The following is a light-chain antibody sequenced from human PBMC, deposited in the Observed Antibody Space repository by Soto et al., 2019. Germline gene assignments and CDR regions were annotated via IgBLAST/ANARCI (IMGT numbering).Light chain of an antibody. Sequence: EIVLTQSTGTLSLSPGEKGSLSCRASQSVSSSYLAWYQQKPGQAPRLVIYGASNRATGIPDRFSGSGSGTDFTLTISRLEPEDFAVYYCQQYGSSPTFGQGTKVDIK. CDR3: QQYGSSPT. CDR2: GAS. V-gene: IGKV3-20*01. CDR1: QSVSSSY. J-gene: IGKJ1*01.